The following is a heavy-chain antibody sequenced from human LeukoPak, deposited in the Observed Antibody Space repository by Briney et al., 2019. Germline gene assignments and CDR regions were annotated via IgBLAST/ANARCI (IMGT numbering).Heavy chain of an antibody. J-gene: IGHJ3*02. Sequence: GESLEISCQGSGFRFTSYWIGWVRPLPGKGLEWMGIIYPGDSDNRYSPSFQGQVTISADKSISTAYLQWSSLNASDTAMYYCARREAVVVTAIPGIVDAFDIWGQGTMVTVSS. V-gene: IGHV5-51*01. CDR3: ARREAVVVTAIPGIVDAFDI. CDR2: IYPGDSDN. D-gene: IGHD2-21*02. CDR1: GFRFTSYW.